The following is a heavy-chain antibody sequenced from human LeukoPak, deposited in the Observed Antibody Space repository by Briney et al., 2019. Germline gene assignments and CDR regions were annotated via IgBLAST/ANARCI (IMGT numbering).Heavy chain of an antibody. Sequence: GGSLRLSCAATGFTFSSYAMSWVRQAPGKGLEWVSAISGSGGSTYYADSVKGRFTISRDNSKNTLYLQMNSLRAEDTAVYYCAFYYYGSGSRFDYWGQGTLVTVSS. CDR3: AFYYYGSGSRFDY. J-gene: IGHJ4*02. CDR2: ISGSGGST. V-gene: IGHV3-23*01. CDR1: GFTFSSYA. D-gene: IGHD3-10*01.